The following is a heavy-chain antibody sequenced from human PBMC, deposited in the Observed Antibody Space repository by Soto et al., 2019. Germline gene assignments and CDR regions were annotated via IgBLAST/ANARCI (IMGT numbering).Heavy chain of an antibody. CDR1: GYTFTSYA. CDR3: ARVPGYSIGDL. Sequence: QVQLVQSGAEVKKPGASVKVSCKASGYTFTSYAMHWVRQAPGQRLEWMGWSNAGNGNTKYSQTFQGRVTITRDTSASTAYMELSSLRPEDTAVYYCARVPGYSIGDLWGRGTLVTVSS. CDR2: SNAGNGNT. J-gene: IGHJ2*01. D-gene: IGHD2-21*01. V-gene: IGHV1-3*01.